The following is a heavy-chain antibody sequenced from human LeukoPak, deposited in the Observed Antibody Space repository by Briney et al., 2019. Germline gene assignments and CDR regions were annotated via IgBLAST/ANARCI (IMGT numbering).Heavy chain of an antibody. Sequence: ASVKVSCKASGGTFSSYAISWVRQAPGQGLEWMGGIIPIFGTANYAQKFQGRVTITADESTSTAYMELSSLRSEDTAVYYCARDRSHIVPYGFDIWGQGTMVTVSS. CDR1: GGTFSSYA. CDR3: ARDRSHIVPYGFDI. V-gene: IGHV1-69*13. CDR2: IIPIFGTA. D-gene: IGHD2-21*01. J-gene: IGHJ3*02.